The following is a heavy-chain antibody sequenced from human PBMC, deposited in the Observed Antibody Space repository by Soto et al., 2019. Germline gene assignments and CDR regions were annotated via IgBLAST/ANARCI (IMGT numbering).Heavy chain of an antibody. D-gene: IGHD3-16*01. CDR3: ARPSAGGGYYYYMDV. J-gene: IGHJ6*03. V-gene: IGHV3-74*01. Sequence: GGSLRLSCAASGFPFSGYWMHWVRQAPGKGLVWVSRINGDGSRINYADSVKGRFTISRDNAKNSLYLQMNSLRAEDTAVYYCARPSAGGGYYYYMDVWGKGTTVTVSS. CDR1: GFPFSGYW. CDR2: INGDGSRI.